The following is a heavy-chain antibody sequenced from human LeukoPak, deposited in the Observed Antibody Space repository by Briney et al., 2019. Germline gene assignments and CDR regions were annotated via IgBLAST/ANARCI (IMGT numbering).Heavy chain of an antibody. Sequence: GGSLRLSCAASGFTFSSYGMHWVHQAPGKGLEWVAVIWYDGSNKYYADSVKGRFTISRDNSKNTLYLQMNSLRAEDTAVYYCARTYYYDSSGYHYYFDYWGQGTLVTVSS. V-gene: IGHV3-33*01. D-gene: IGHD3-22*01. CDR1: GFTFSSYG. CDR3: ARTYYYDSSGYHYYFDY. J-gene: IGHJ4*02. CDR2: IWYDGSNK.